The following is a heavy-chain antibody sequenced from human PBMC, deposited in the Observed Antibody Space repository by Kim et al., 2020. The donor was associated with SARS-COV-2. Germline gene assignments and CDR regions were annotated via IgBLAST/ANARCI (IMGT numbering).Heavy chain of an antibody. CDR1: GGTFSSYT. J-gene: IGHJ4*02. D-gene: IGHD3-22*01. V-gene: IGHV1-69*02. Sequence: SVKVSCNASGGTFSSYTISWVRQAPGQGLEWMGRIIPILGIANYAQKFQGRVTITADKSTSTAYMELSSLRSEDTAVYYCARATYYYDSRTMAPFDYWGQGTLVTVSS. CDR3: ARATYYYDSRTMAPFDY. CDR2: IIPILGIA.